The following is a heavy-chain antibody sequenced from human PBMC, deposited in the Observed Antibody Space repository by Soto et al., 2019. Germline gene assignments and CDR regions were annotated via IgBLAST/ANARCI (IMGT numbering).Heavy chain of an antibody. D-gene: IGHD2-15*01. CDR3: ARGGSGDIVVVAAIDY. Sequence: QVQLQESGPGLVKPSQTLSLTCSVSGGSISSGDYYWSWVRQHPGKGLEWLGYIFYRGSTYYNPSLKARVTLSVDTSKNQCSLKRSSVPAADTAVYYCARGGSGDIVVVAAIDYWGQGTLVTVSS. V-gene: IGHV4-31*03. CDR1: GGSISSGDYY. CDR2: IFYRGST. J-gene: IGHJ4*02.